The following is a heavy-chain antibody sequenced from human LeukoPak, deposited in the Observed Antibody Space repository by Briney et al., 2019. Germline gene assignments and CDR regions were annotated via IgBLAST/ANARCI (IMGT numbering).Heavy chain of an antibody. J-gene: IGHJ5*02. CDR1: GGSISSYY. V-gene: IGHV4-59*01. Sequence: PSETLSLTCTVSGGSISSYYWSWIRQPPGKGLEWIGYIYYSGSTNYNPSLKSRVTISVDTSKNQFSLKLSSVTAADTAVYYCARDRGGYNSDWFDPWGQGTLVTVSS. CDR2: IYYSGST. CDR3: ARDRGGYNSDWFDP. D-gene: IGHD5-24*01.